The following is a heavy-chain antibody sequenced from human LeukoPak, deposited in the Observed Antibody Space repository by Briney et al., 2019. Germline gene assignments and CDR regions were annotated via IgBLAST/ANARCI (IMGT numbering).Heavy chain of an antibody. CDR1: GFTFSNYA. CDR2: IKEDGSEK. Sequence: GGSLRLSCAASGFTFSNYAMNWIRQAPGQGLEWVANIKEDGSEKNYVDSVKGRFTISRDNAKNSLYLQMNSLRVEDTAVYYCARDPSSLRDSYDYWGQGTLVIVSS. J-gene: IGHJ4*02. V-gene: IGHV3-7*01. D-gene: IGHD3/OR15-3a*01. CDR3: ARDPSSLRDSYDY.